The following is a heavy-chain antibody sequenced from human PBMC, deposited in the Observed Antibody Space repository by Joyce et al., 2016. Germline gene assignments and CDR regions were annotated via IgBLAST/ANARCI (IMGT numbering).Heavy chain of an antibody. D-gene: IGHD4-17*01. Sequence: QVQLQESGPGLVKPSQTLSLTCTVSGGSISSGGYYWSWIRQHPGKGLEWIGSIYYRGSAYYNPSLKSRVTISVDTSKNQFSLKLSSVSAADTAMFYCARMTTVTTYYFDYWGQGTLVTVSS. CDR3: ARMTTVTTYYFDY. V-gene: IGHV4-31*03. J-gene: IGHJ4*02. CDR1: GGSISSGGYY. CDR2: IYYRGSA.